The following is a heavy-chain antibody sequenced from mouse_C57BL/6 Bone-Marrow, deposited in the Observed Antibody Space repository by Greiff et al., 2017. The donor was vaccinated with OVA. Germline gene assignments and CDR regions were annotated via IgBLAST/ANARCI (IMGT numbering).Heavy chain of an antibody. V-gene: IGHV1-12*01. CDR2: IYPGNGDT. Sequence: LQQSGAELVRPGASVKMSCKASGYTFTSYNLHWVKQTPSQGLEWIGAIYPGNGDTSYNQKFKGKATLTVDKSSSTAYMQLSSLTSEDSAVYFCARYGSSYPAWFAYWGQGTLVTVSA. D-gene: IGHD1-1*01. CDR3: ARYGSSYPAWFAY. J-gene: IGHJ3*01. CDR1: GYTFTSYN.